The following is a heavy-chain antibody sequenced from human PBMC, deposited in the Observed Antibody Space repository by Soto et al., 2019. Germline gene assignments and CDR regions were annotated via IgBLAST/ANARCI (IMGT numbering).Heavy chain of an antibody. Sequence: QVQLVESGGGVVQPGRSLRLSCAASGFTFTTYAMHWVRQAPGKGLEWVAVISYDGFNKYYADSVKGRFTISRDNSKNTLYLQMNSLSAEDTAVYCCANLYYDTSENLDYWGQGTLVTVSS. CDR3: ANLYYDTSENLDY. CDR1: GFTFTTYA. V-gene: IGHV3-30*18. J-gene: IGHJ4*02. D-gene: IGHD3-22*01. CDR2: ISYDGFNK.